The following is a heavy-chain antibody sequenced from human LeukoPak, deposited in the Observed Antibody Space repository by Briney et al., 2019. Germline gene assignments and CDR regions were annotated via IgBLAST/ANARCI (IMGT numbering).Heavy chain of an antibody. V-gene: IGHV1-69*06. CDR1: GYTFTSYY. Sequence: GASVKVSCKASGYTFTSYYMHWVRQAPGQGLEWMGGIIPIFGTANYAQKFQGRVTITADKSTSTAYMELSSLRSEDTAVYYCARAKRGYSGYVNYYFDYWGQGTLVTVSS. CDR3: ARAKRGYSGYVNYYFDY. J-gene: IGHJ4*02. CDR2: IIPIFGTA. D-gene: IGHD5-12*01.